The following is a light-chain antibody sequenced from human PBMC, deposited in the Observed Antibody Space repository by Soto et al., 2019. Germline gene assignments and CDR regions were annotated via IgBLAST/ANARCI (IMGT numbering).Light chain of an antibody. J-gene: IGKJ5*01. CDR1: QSVSNNY. CDR2: GAS. CDR3: HQYDSLPPT. V-gene: IGKV3-20*01. Sequence: EIVLTQSPGTLSLSPGERATLSCRASQSVSNNYLAWYQQKPGQAPRLLIYGASNRATGIPDRFSGSGSGTDFTLTISSLQPEDFATYYCHQYDSLPPTFGQGTRLEI.